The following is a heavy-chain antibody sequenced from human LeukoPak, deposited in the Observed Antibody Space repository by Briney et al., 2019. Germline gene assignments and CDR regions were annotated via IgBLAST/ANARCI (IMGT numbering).Heavy chain of an antibody. CDR1: GYSFTGYY. CDR2: IYPNGGDT. V-gene: IGHV1-2*02. J-gene: IGHJ4*02. D-gene: IGHD1-26*01. Sequence: ASVKVSCTASGYSFTGYYMHWVRQAPGQGLEWMGWIYPNGGDTKYTQKFQGRVSMTRDTSFSTAYMELSRLTSDDTAVYYCARDRSITEKYSGRYFHDYWGQGTLVTVSS. CDR3: ARDRSITEKYSGRYFHDY.